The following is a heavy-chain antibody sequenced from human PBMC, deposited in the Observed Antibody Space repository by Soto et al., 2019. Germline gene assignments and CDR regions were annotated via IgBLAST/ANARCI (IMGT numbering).Heavy chain of an antibody. CDR2: IKKKGDKYTT. V-gene: IGHV3-72*01. D-gene: IGHD3-9*01. Sequence: PGGSLRLSCAASGFTFSDHFMDWVRQAPGKGLEWVGLIKKKGDKYTTQYAASVRGRFTISRDDSEKKLYLQMNTLKTEDTAVYYCARVRYNILTGNYNNWFDPWGQGTLVTVSS. CDR3: ARVRYNILTGNYNNWFDP. J-gene: IGHJ5*02. CDR1: GFTFSDHF.